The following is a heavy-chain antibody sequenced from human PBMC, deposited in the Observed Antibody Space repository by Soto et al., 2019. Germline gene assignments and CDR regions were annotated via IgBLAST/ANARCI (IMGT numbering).Heavy chain of an antibody. J-gene: IGHJ4*02. CDR3: ASRPPFDY. V-gene: IGHV3-53*01. CDR2: IYSSGST. Sequence: GGSLRLSCAASGFTVSSNYMSWVRQAPGKGLEWVSAIYSSGSTSYVDSVKGRFTISRDISKNTLYLQMNSLRVEDTAVYYCASRPPFDYWGQGTLVTVSS. CDR1: GFTVSSNY.